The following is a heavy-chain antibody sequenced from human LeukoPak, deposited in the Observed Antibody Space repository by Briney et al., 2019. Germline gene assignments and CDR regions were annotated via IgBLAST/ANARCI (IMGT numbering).Heavy chain of an antibody. Sequence: PSETLSLTCTVSGGSISSYYWSWIRQPPGKGLEWIGYIYYSGSTNYNPSLKSRVTISVDTSKNQFSLKLSSVTAADTAVYYCARGSVVVVADKLNWFDPWGQGTLVTVSS. CDR2: IYYSGST. V-gene: IGHV4-59*12. CDR3: ARGSVVVVADKLNWFDP. D-gene: IGHD2-15*01. CDR1: GGSISSYY. J-gene: IGHJ5*02.